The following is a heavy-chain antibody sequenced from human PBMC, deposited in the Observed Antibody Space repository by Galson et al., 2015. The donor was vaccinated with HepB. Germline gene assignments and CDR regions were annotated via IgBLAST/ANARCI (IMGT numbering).Heavy chain of an antibody. CDR3: ARNLVRELAYCSCPSCLLNYYYFYMDV. D-gene: IGHD2-2*01. Sequence: SVKVSCKASGYPFTNYYIHWVRQAPGQGLEWMGVMYPGGGCTSYAQKFQGRITMTRDKSTNTVNMELSGLRSEDTAVYYCARNLVRELAYCSCPSCLLNYYYFYMDVWGKGTTVTVSS. CDR1: GYPFTNYY. V-gene: IGHV1-46*01. J-gene: IGHJ6*03. CDR2: MYPGGGCT.